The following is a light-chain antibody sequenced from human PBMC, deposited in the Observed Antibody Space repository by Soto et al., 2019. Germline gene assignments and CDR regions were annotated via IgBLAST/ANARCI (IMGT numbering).Light chain of an antibody. J-gene: IGKJ1*01. V-gene: IGKV3-20*01. CDR1: QSVNSDY. Sequence: EIVLTQSPGTLSLFPGERATLSCRATQSVNSDYFAWYQQKPGQAPRLLIYIASRRATGIPDRFSGSGSGTDFTLTINRLEPEDFAVYYCQPYGTSPWTFGQGTKVEIK. CDR3: QPYGTSPWT. CDR2: IAS.